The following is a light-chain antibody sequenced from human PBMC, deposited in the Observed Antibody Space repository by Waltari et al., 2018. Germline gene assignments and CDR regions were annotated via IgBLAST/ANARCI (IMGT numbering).Light chain of an antibody. CDR2: WAS. V-gene: IGKV4-1*01. CDR1: QSVLHSSKNKTY. Sequence: DSVMTQSPDSLAGSLGERDTIDCKSRQSVLHSSKNKTYLAGYEPKPCQPPRLLLEWASTRESGVPDRFSGSGSVTYFTLTISNLQAEDVAVYYCQQYYSAPLTFGGGTKVELK. J-gene: IGKJ4*01. CDR3: QQYYSAPLT.